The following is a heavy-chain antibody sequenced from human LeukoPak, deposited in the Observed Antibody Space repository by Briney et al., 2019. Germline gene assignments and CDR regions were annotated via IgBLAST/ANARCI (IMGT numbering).Heavy chain of an antibody. D-gene: IGHD4-11*01. CDR1: GFTISSFW. J-gene: IGHJ4*02. V-gene: IGHV3-74*01. Sequence: GGTLRLSCAASGFTISSFWMHWVRQAPGKGLVWVAGINSDSTSTSYVDSVKGRFTISRDNAKNTVYLQMSSLRADDTAIYYCARGAYSFDYWGQGILVTVSS. CDR3: ARGAYSFDY. CDR2: INSDSTST.